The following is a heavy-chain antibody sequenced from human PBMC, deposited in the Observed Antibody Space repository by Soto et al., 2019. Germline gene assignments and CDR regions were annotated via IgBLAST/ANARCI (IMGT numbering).Heavy chain of an antibody. Sequence: ASVKVSCKASGYTFSNFAITWVRQAPDQGLEWMGWISPYTGKANYPQKVQGRVTMTTDTSTSTAYMELRSLRSDDTAVYFCARLGWELLSGRRYFDSWGQGTLVTAPQ. CDR3: ARLGWELLSGRRYFDS. CDR2: ISPYTGKA. V-gene: IGHV1-18*04. J-gene: IGHJ4*02. D-gene: IGHD1-26*01. CDR1: GYTFSNFA.